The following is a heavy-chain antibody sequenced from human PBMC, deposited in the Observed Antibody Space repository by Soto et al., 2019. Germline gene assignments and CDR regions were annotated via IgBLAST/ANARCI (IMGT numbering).Heavy chain of an antibody. J-gene: IGHJ5*02. Sequence: SETLSLTCTVSGVSISSYYWSWIRQSPGRGLDWIGSIYYSGSTNYNPSLRSRVTISVDTSKNQFSLKLSSVTAADTAVYYCARHNDDFWSELNWFDPWGQGTLV. CDR1: GVSISSYY. CDR3: ARHNDDFWSELNWFDP. V-gene: IGHV4-59*01. CDR2: IYYSGST. D-gene: IGHD3-3*01.